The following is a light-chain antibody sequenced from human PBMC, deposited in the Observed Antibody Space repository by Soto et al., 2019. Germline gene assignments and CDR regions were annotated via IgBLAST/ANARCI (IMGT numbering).Light chain of an antibody. CDR1: TSNIGPAYD. Sequence: QPVLTQPPSVSGAPGQRVTISCTGSTSNIGPAYDVHWYQQLPGTAPKLLISGNNNRPSGVPDRFSGSKSGTSASLAITGLQAEDEADYYCSSYTSSSTPWVFGGGTKLTVL. CDR2: GNN. J-gene: IGLJ3*02. V-gene: IGLV1-40*01. CDR3: SSYTSSSTPWV.